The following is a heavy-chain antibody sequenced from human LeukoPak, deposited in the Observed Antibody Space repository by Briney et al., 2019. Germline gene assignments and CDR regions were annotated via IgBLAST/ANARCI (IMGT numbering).Heavy chain of an antibody. D-gene: IGHD4-23*01. CDR1: GFTFSDYY. CDR3: ATARRSTVVTLFDY. Sequence: PGGSLRLSCAASGFTFSDYYMSWIRQAPGKGLEWVSYISSSSSYTNYADSVKGRFTISRDNSKNTLYLQMNSLRAEDTAVYSCATARRSTVVTLFDYWGQGTLVTVSS. CDR2: ISSSSSYT. V-gene: IGHV3-11*03. J-gene: IGHJ4*02.